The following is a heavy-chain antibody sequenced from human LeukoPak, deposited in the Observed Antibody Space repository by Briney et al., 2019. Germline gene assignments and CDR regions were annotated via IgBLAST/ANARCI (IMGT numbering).Heavy chain of an antibody. Sequence: GASVKVSCKASGYTFTDYYMHWVRQAPGQGLEWMGWINPKSGGRSYAQRFQGRVTMTRDTSISTAYMELSRLRSDATAVYYCATGERLVPAAMWFDYWGQGTLVTVSS. CDR1: GYTFTDYY. V-gene: IGHV1-2*02. CDR2: INPKSGGR. CDR3: ATGERLVPAAMWFDY. D-gene: IGHD2-2*01. J-gene: IGHJ4*02.